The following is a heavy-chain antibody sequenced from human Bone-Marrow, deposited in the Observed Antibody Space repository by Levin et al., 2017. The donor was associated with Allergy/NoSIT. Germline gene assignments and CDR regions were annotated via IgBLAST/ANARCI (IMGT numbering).Heavy chain of an antibody. J-gene: IGHJ4*02. Sequence: GESLKISCAASGFTFSSYGMHWVRQAPGKGLEWVAVISYDGSNKYYADSVKGRFTISRDNSKNTLYLQMNSLRAEDTAVYYCAKPSTGGYCSGGSCYPTEYFDYWGQGTLVTVSS. V-gene: IGHV3-30*18. D-gene: IGHD2-15*01. CDR2: ISYDGSNK. CDR3: AKPSTGGYCSGGSCYPTEYFDY. CDR1: GFTFSSYG.